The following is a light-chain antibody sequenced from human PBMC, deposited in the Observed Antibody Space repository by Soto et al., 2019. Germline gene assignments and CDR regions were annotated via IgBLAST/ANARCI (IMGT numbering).Light chain of an antibody. CDR3: ASYTSASTRV. J-gene: IGLJ1*01. Sequence: QSDLNQPASVSGAPGKEIAISCTGTSSDVGAYSSLLRYQRHPANDPKLMIYEISNRPSGVSDRFSVSKSVNTATLSISGLQAEDEADYYCASYTSASTRVFGTGTKVTVL. V-gene: IGLV2-14*03. CDR1: SSDVGAYSS. CDR2: EIS.